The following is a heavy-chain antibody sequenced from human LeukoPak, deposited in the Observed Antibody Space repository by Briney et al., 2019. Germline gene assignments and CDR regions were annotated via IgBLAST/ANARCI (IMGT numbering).Heavy chain of an antibody. CDR3: ARRLQIVGASAFDY. Sequence: GGSLRLSCAASGFTFSSYEMNWVRQAPGKGLEWVSYISSSGSTIYYADSVKGRFTISRDNSKNTLYLQMNSLRAEDTAVYYCARRLQIVGASAFDYWGQGTLVTVSS. CDR2: ISSSGSTI. J-gene: IGHJ4*02. D-gene: IGHD1-26*01. V-gene: IGHV3-48*03. CDR1: GFTFSSYE.